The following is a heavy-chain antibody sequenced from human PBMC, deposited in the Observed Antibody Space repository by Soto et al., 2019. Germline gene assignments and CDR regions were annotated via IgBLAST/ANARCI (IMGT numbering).Heavy chain of an antibody. CDR2: INHSGST. CDR1: GGSFSGYY. J-gene: IGHJ4*02. CDR3: ARVHSGSYYALFDY. Sequence: SETLSLTCAVYGGSFSGYYWSWIRQPPGKGLEWIGEINHSGSTNYNPSLKSRVTISVDTSKNQSSLKLSSVTAADTAVYYCARVHSGSYYALFDYWGQGTLVTVSS. V-gene: IGHV4-34*01. D-gene: IGHD1-26*01.